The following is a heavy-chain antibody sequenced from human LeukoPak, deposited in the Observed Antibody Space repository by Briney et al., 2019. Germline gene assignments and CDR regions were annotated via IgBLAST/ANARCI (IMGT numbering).Heavy chain of an antibody. Sequence: PGGSLRLSCAASGFTFSKYWMHWVRQAPGKGLESVSRINTDGTVTTYADSVKGRFTVSRDNADKTMFLQMNSVRDEDTAVYYCATKQWLAPPPDSWGQGTPVTVSS. J-gene: IGHJ4*02. CDR3: ATKQWLAPPPDS. CDR1: GFTFSKYW. V-gene: IGHV3-74*01. CDR2: INTDGTVT. D-gene: IGHD6-19*01.